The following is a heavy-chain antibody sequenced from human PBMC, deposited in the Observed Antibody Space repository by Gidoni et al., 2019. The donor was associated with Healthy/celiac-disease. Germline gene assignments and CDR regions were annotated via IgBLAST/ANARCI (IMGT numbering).Heavy chain of an antibody. CDR3: ARDNCSGGSCYLPYYYYGMDV. Sequence: QVQLVQSGAEVKKPGSSVKVSCKASGGTFSSYAISWVRQAPGHGLEWMGGIIPIFGTANYAQKFQGRVTITADESTSTAYMELSSLRSEDTAVYYCARDNCSGGSCYLPYYYYGMDVWGQGTTVTVSS. J-gene: IGHJ6*02. CDR2: IIPIFGTA. CDR1: GGTFSSYA. D-gene: IGHD2-15*01. V-gene: IGHV1-69*01.